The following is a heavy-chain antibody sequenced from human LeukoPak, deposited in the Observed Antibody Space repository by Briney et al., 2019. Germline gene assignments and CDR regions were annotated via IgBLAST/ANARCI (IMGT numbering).Heavy chain of an antibody. J-gene: IGHJ3*02. V-gene: IGHV1-69*13. CDR3: ARATGSGYFYDAFDI. CDR1: GGTFSSYA. Sequence: SVKVSCKASGGTFSSYAISWVRQAPGQGLEWMGGIIPIFGTANYAQKFQGRVTITADESTSTAYMELSSLRSEDTAVYYCARATGSGYFYDAFDIWSQGTMVTVSS. D-gene: IGHD3-22*01. CDR2: IIPIFGTA.